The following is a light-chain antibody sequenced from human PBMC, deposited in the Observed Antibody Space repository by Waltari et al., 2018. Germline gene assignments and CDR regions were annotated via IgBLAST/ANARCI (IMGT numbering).Light chain of an antibody. J-gene: IGKJ1*01. Sequence: EIVITQSPASLSVSPGERATLSCRASQSVRPNLAWYQQKPGQAPRLLIYAASTRATGVPDRFSGSGSGTDFTLTISSLQSEDFAVYYCQQDNKWPPTFGQGTKVEIK. CDR1: QSVRPN. V-gene: IGKV3D-15*01. CDR3: QQDNKWPPT. CDR2: AAS.